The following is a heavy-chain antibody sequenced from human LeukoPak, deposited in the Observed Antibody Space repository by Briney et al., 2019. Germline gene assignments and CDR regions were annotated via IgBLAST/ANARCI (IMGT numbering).Heavy chain of an antibody. CDR2: IYHSGST. Sequence: SQTLSLTCTVSGGSISSGGYYWSWIRQPPGKGLEWIGYIYHSGSTYYNPSLKSRVTISVDTSKNQFSLKLSSVTAADTAVYYCARVSVGGSYTGAYYFDYWGQGTLVTVSS. CDR1: GGSISSGGYY. D-gene: IGHD1-26*01. V-gene: IGHV4-30-2*01. J-gene: IGHJ4*02. CDR3: ARVSVGGSYTGAYYFDY.